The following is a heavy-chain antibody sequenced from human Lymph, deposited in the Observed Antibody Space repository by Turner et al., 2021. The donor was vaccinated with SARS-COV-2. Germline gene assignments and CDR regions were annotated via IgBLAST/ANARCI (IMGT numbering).Heavy chain of an antibody. J-gene: IGHJ6*02. Sequence: QVQLVESGGGVVQPGRSLGLPCAASGFTFSSYAMHWVRQAPGKGLELVAIISYDGSNKYYADSVKGRFTISRDNSKNTLYLQMNSLRAEDTAVYYCARSTGGSYYYGMDVWGQGTTVTVSS. CDR3: ARSTGGSYYYGMDV. V-gene: IGHV3-30-3*01. CDR2: ISYDGSNK. CDR1: GFTFSSYA. D-gene: IGHD2-15*01.